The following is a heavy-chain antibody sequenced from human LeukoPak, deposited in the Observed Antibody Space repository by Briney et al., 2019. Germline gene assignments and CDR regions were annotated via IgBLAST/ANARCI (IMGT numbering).Heavy chain of an antibody. J-gene: IGHJ4*02. D-gene: IGHD5-12*01. V-gene: IGHV3-21*01. CDR3: ASIASSGPRLFDY. CDR1: GFTFSSYS. Sequence: GGSLRLSCAASGFTFSSYSMNWVRQAPGKGLEWVSSISSSSSYIYYAGSVKGRFTISRDNAKNSLYLQMNSLRAEDTAVYYCASIASSGPRLFDYWGQGTLATVSS. CDR2: ISSSSSYI.